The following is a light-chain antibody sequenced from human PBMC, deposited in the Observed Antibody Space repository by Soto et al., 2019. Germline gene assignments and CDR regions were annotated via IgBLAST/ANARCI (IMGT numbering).Light chain of an antibody. CDR1: QTIDTN. CDR2: GAS. Sequence: EMLLTHYRGTLSLSPGESAALSWLASQTIDTNLAWYHQKPGRAPRLLIYGASTRATGIPARFSGSGSGTDFTLTISSLEPEDCAIYYCQQRQYWPPITFGQGTRLEIK. J-gene: IGKJ5*01. V-gene: IGKV3-11*01. CDR3: QQRQYWPPIT.